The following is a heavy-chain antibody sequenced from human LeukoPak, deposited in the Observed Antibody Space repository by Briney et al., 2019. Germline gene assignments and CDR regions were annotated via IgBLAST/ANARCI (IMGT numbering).Heavy chain of an antibody. CDR2: IWYDGSNK. D-gene: IGHD2-21*01. CDR1: GFTFSSYG. V-gene: IGHV3-33*01. Sequence: PGGSLRLSCAASGFTFSSYGMHWVRQAPGKGLEWVAVIWYDGSNKYYADSVKGRFTTSRDNSKNTLYLQMNSLRAEDTAVYYCARSQAKFPFDYWGQGTLVTVSS. CDR3: ARSQAKFPFDY. J-gene: IGHJ4*02.